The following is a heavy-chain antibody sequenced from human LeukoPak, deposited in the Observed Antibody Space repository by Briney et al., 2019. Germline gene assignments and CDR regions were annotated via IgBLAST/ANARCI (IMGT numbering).Heavy chain of an antibody. J-gene: IGHJ1*01. V-gene: IGHV3-48*03. D-gene: IGHD3-9*01. CDR3: ARGILRYFDWSGSTSGIQH. CDR2: ISSSGSTI. Sequence: GGSLRLSCAASGFTFSSYEMNWVRQAPGKGLEWVSYISSSGSTIYYADSVKGRFTISRDNAKNSLYLQMNSLRAEDTAVYHCARGILRYFDWSGSTSGIQHWGQGTLVTVSS. CDR1: GFTFSSYE.